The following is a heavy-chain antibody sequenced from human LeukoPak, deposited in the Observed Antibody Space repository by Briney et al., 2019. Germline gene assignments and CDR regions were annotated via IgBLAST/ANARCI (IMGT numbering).Heavy chain of an antibody. D-gene: IGHD3-3*01. J-gene: IGHJ3*02. CDR2: IYHSGST. CDR3: ASMPTVFGVDNSFDI. Sequence: KPSETLSLTCSVSGASITSYYWSWIRQPPGKDLEWIAYIYHSGSTNYNPSLKSRVTILIDTSKKEVSLKLRSVTAADTALYYCASMPTVFGVDNSFDIWGQGTMVTVSS. CDR1: GASITSYY. V-gene: IGHV4-59*01.